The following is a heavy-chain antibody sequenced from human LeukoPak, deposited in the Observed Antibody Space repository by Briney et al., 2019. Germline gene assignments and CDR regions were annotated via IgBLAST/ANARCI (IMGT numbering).Heavy chain of an antibody. J-gene: IGHJ4*02. Sequence: ASVKVSCKASGYTFTGYYMHWVRQAPGQGLEWMGWINPNSGGTNNAQKFQGWVTMTRDTSISTAYMELSRLRSDDTAVYYCARDYCSSTSCYLDYWGQGTLVTVSS. D-gene: IGHD2-2*01. CDR2: INPNSGGT. CDR1: GYTFTGYY. CDR3: ARDYCSSTSCYLDY. V-gene: IGHV1-2*04.